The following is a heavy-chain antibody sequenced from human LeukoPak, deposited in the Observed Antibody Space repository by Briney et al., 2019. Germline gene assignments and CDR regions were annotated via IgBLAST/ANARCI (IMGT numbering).Heavy chain of an antibody. CDR3: ARARMYNWNDVITFDY. CDR1: GFTFSRFW. CDR2: IKQDGSEK. J-gene: IGHJ4*02. D-gene: IGHD1-20*01. V-gene: IGHV3-7*05. Sequence: PGGSLRLSCAASGFTFSRFWMSWVRQAPGKGLEWVANIKQDGSEKYDVDSVKGRFTISRDNAKTSLYLQMNSLRAEDTAVYYCARARMYNWNDVITFDYWGQGTLVTVAS.